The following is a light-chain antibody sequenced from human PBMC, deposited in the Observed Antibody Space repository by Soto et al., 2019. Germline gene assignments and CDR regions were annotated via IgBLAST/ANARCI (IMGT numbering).Light chain of an antibody. CDR1: QSITTW. CDR3: QQYKGDPVT. V-gene: IGKV1-5*03. CDR2: RAS. Sequence: DIQMTPSPSTLSGSVGDRVTITCRASQSITTWLAWYQQKPGNAPKLLIYRASFLESGVPSRFSGSGSGTEFTLTISSLQPDDFASYYCQQYKGDPVTFGQGTKVDIK. J-gene: IGKJ1*01.